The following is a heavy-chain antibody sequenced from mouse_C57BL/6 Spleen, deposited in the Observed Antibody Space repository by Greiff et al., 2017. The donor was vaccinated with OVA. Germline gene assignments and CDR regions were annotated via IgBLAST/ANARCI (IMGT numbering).Heavy chain of an antibody. D-gene: IGHD3-3*01. CDR1: GYSFTGYY. V-gene: IGHV1-42*01. Sequence: VQLQQSGPELVKPGASVKISCKASGYSFTGYYMNWVKQSPEKSLEWIGEINPSTGGTTYNQKFKAKATLTVDKSSSTAYMQLKSLTSEYSAVYYCARGDNGHWGQGTTLTVSS. J-gene: IGHJ2*01. CDR3: ARGDNGH. CDR2: INPSTGGT.